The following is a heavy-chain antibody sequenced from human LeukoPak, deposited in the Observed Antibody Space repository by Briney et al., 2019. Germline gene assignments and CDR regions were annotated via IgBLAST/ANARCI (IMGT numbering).Heavy chain of an antibody. D-gene: IGHD3-3*01. CDR2: IYHSGRT. CDR1: GYSISSGYY. Sequence: SETLSLTCTVSGYSISSGYYWGWIRQPPGKGLEWIGSIYHSGRTFYNPSLKSRVTISVDTSKNQFSLKLTSVTAADTAVYYCARAPGPPDYDFWSGYTYYYYYMDVWGKGTTVTVSS. J-gene: IGHJ6*03. V-gene: IGHV4-38-2*02. CDR3: ARAPGPPDYDFWSGYTYYYYYMDV.